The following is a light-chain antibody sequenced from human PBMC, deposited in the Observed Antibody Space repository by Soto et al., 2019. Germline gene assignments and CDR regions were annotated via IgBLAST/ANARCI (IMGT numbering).Light chain of an antibody. V-gene: IGKV3-20*01. CDR3: QQYYYIPRT. CDR2: GTS. J-gene: IGKJ1*01. CDR1: HSVDSNY. Sequence: EIVLTQSPGTLSLSPGERATLSCRASHSVDSNYFAWYQQKPGQAPRLLIYGTSYRATGIPDRFSGSGSGTDFTLTISRLEPEDFSVYDCQQYYYIPRTFGRGTKVEI.